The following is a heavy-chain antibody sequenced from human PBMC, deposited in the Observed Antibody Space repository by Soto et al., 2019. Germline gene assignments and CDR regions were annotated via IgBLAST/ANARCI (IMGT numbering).Heavy chain of an antibody. V-gene: IGHV1-8*01. Sequence: SSVKVSCKASGYTFTRYDINWVRHATGQGLEWMGWMNPNSGNTGYAQKFQGRVTMTRNTSISTAYMELSSLRSEDTAVYYCARGVYNLVPAGENWFDPWGQGTLVTVSS. CDR1: GYTFTRYD. D-gene: IGHD2-2*01. CDR2: MNPNSGNT. J-gene: IGHJ5*02. CDR3: ARGVYNLVPAGENWFDP.